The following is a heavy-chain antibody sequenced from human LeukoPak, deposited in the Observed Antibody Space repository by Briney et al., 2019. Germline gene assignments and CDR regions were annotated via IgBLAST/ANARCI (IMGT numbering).Heavy chain of an antibody. D-gene: IGHD2-15*01. J-gene: IGHJ4*02. CDR3: TKEGPEGVAAY. CDR1: GFTFTNYW. V-gene: IGHV3-23*01. Sequence: GGSLRLSCAAAGFTFTNYWMHWVRQAPGEGLVWVSAISNDGGGTNYADFVKGRFAISRDNSKNTLYLQMNTLTAEDTALYYCTKEGPEGVAAYWGQGTLVTVSS. CDR2: ISNDGGGT.